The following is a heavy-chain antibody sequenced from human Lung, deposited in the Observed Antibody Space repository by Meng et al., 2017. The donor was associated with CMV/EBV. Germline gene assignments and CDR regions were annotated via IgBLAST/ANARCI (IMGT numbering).Heavy chain of an antibody. V-gene: IGHV4-34*01. CDR1: GGSFSNYY. CDR2: IDHNGSP. Sequence: SETLSLTCAVYGGSFSNYYLTWIRQSPGKGLTWIGEIDHNGSPNYSPSLKSRVTMSVDTSNNHFSLKLTSVTAADSGVYYCTRGPMRSWFDPWGQGTLVTVSS. J-gene: IGHJ5*02. CDR3: TRGPMRSWFDP.